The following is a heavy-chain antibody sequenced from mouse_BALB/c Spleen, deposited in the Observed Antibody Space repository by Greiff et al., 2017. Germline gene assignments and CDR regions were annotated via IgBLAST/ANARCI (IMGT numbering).Heavy chain of an antibody. CDR2: ISSGGSYT. Sequence: EVKLVESGGGLVKPGGSLKLSCAASGFTFSSYTMSWVRQTPEKRLEWVATISSGGSYTYYPDSVKGRFTISRDNAKNTLYLQMSSLKSEDTAMYYCTRAYISLYSSGAWFAYWGQGTLVTVSA. D-gene: IGHD3-1*01. CDR1: GFTFSSYT. CDR3: TRAYISLYSSGAWFAY. J-gene: IGHJ3*01. V-gene: IGHV5-6-4*01.